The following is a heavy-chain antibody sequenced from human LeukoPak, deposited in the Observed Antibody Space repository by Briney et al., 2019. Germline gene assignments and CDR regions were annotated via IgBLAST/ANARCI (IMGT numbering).Heavy chain of an antibody. CDR2: IGISSGNT. J-gene: IGHJ4*02. V-gene: IGHV3-48*04. D-gene: IGHD1-1*01. Sequence: GRSLRLSCAASGFIFSDYSMNWVRQAPGKGLEWISYIGISSGNTKYADSVKGRFTISGDNAKNSLYLQMNSLRVEDTAVYYCARDHNYAFDNWGQGTLVTVSS. CDR3: ARDHNYAFDN. CDR1: GFIFSDYS.